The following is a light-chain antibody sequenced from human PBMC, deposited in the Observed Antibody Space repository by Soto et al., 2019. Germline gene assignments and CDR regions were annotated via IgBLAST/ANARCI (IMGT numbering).Light chain of an antibody. J-gene: IGKJ3*01. CDR1: QGISSY. CDR2: AAS. Sequence: DLQLTQSPSSLSASVGDRVTITCRASQGISSYLAWYQQKPGKAPNLLIYAASTLQSGVPSRFSGSGSGTDFTLTISSLQPEDFATYYCQQLITYPFTFGPGTKVDIK. CDR3: QQLITYPFT. V-gene: IGKV1-9*01.